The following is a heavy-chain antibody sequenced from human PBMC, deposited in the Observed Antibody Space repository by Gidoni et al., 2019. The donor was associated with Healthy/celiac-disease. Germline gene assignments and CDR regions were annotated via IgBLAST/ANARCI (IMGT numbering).Heavy chain of an antibody. D-gene: IGHD2-2*01. Sequence: EVQLLESGGGLVQPGGSLRLSCAASGFPFSSYAISWVRQAPGKGLEWVSAISGSGGSTYYADSVKGRFTISRDNSKNTLYLQMNSLRAEDTAVYYCAKGAECSSTSCHIFGGYFDYWGQGTLVTVSS. V-gene: IGHV3-23*01. J-gene: IGHJ4*02. CDR3: AKGAECSSTSCHIFGGYFDY. CDR1: GFPFSSYA. CDR2: ISGSGGST.